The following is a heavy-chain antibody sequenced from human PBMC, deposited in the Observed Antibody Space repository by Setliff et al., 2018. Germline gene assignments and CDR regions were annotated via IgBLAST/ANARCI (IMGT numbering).Heavy chain of an antibody. CDR3: AHRRVGNYDSSGNYHSYFDY. CDR2: IYWDDDK. V-gene: IGHV2-5*02. D-gene: IGHD3-22*01. Sequence: GSGPTLVNPTQTLTLTCTFSGFSLTTTRVAVGWIRQPPGKALEWLALIYWDDDKRYTYSPSLKTRLTVSRDTYRNQVVLTMANMDPVDTATYYCAHRRVGNYDSSGNYHSYFDYWGQGIRVTVSS. CDR1: GFSLTTTRVA. J-gene: IGHJ4*02.